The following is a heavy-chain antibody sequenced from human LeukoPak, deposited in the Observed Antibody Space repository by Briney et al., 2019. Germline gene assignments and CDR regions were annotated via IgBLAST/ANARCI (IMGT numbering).Heavy chain of an antibody. Sequence: GGSLRLSCAASEFTVSSNYMNWVRQAPGKGLEWVSVIYSGGSTYYADSVKGRFTISRDNSKNTLYLQMNSLRAEDTAVYYCAGGARRQQPIDYWGQGTLVTVSS. CDR1: EFTVSSNY. CDR3: AGGARRQQPIDY. CDR2: IYSGGST. D-gene: IGHD6-13*01. V-gene: IGHV3-66*01. J-gene: IGHJ4*02.